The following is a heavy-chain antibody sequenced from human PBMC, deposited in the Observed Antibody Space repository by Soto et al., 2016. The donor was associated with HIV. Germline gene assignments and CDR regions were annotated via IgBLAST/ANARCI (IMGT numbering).Heavy chain of an antibody. J-gene: IGHJ4*02. CDR3: AISTGGSNSVGFDY. CDR2: ISTYNGNT. Sequence: QVQLVQSGAEVKKPGSSVKVSCKASGGTFSSYAISWVRQAPGQGLEWMGWISTYNGNTNYAQKLQGRVTMTTDTSTSTAYMELRSLRSDDTAVYYCAISTGGSNSVGFDYWARERWSPSPQ. V-gene: IGHV1-18*01. CDR1: GGTFSSYA. D-gene: IGHD4-17*01.